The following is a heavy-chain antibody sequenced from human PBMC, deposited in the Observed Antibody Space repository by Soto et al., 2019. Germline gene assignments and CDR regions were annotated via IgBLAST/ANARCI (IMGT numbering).Heavy chain of an antibody. V-gene: IGHV4-39*01. J-gene: IGHJ3*02. CDR1: GGSISSSSYY. CDR2: IYYSGST. CDR3: ARRLITGTDAFDI. D-gene: IGHD1-20*01. Sequence: SETLSLTCTVSGGSISSSSYYWGWIRQPPGKGLEWIGSIYYSGSTYYNPSLKSRVTLSVDTSKNQFSLKLSSVTAADTAVYYCARRLITGTDAFDIWGQGTMVTVSS.